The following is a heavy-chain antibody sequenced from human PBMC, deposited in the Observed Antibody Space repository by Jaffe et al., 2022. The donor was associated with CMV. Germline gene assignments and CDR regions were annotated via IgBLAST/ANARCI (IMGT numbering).Heavy chain of an antibody. J-gene: IGHJ6*02. D-gene: IGHD2-15*01. CDR2: IWYDGSNK. CDR3: ARDRSVVVAATRTYGMDV. Sequence: QVQLVESGGGVVQPGRSLRLSCAASGFTFSSYGMHWVRQAPGKGLEWVAVIWYDGSNKYYADSVKGRFTISRDNSKNTLYLQMNSLRAEDTAVYYCARDRSVVVAATRTYGMDVWGQGTTVTVSS. V-gene: IGHV3-33*01. CDR1: GFTFSSYG.